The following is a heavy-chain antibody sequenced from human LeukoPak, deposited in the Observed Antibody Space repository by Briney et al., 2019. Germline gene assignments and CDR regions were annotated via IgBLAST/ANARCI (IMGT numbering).Heavy chain of an antibody. CDR1: GFTFSSYA. V-gene: IGHV3-23*01. CDR2: ISGSTGRT. J-gene: IGHJ4*02. Sequence: GGSLRLSCAASGFTFSSYAMSWVRQAPGKGLEWVSAISGSTGRTYYADSLKGRFTISRDNSKNTLYLQMNSLRAEDTAVYYCAKDDSGSYYRGRDYRGQGTLVTVSS. D-gene: IGHD1-26*01. CDR3: AKDDSGSYYRGRDY.